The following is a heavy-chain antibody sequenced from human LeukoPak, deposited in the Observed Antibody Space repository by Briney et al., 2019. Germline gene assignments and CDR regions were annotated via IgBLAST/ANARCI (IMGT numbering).Heavy chain of an antibody. D-gene: IGHD3-3*01. CDR1: GFTFSSYW. J-gene: IGHJ4*02. CDR2: IRQDGSEK. CDR3: AGRGFGSYFDY. Sequence: PGGSLRLSCAASGFTFSSYWMSWVRQAPGKGLEWVAIIRQDGSEKYYVDSVKGRFTISRDNAKNSLYLQMNSLRAEDTAVYYCAGRGFGSYFDYRGQGTLVTVSS. V-gene: IGHV3-7*01.